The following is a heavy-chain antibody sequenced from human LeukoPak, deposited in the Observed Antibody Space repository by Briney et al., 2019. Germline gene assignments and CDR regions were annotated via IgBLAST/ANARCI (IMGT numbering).Heavy chain of an antibody. D-gene: IGHD7-27*01. V-gene: IGHV3-7*01. J-gene: IGHJ4*02. Sequence: PGGSLRLSCAASGFTFTNFWMTWIRQAPGKGLEWVANIKQDGSARNHVDSVKGRFTISRDNAKNSVFLEMNSLRDEDTAVYYCARDDHWGYYDSWGQGTLVTVSS. CDR1: GFTFTNFW. CDR2: IKQDGSAR. CDR3: ARDDHWGYYDS.